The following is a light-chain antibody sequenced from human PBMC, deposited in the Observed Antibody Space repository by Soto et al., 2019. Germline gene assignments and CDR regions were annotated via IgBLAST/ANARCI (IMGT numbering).Light chain of an antibody. CDR2: DVS. J-gene: IGLJ2*01. CDR3: TSYTSLSIPVV. V-gene: IGLV2-14*01. Sequence: QSVLTQPASVSGSPGQSITISCTGTSSDVGGYNYVYWYQQHPGKAPKLMIYDVSNRPSGVANRFSGSKSGNTASLTISGLQAEDEADYYCTSYTSLSIPVVFGGGTKLTVL. CDR1: SSDVGGYNY.